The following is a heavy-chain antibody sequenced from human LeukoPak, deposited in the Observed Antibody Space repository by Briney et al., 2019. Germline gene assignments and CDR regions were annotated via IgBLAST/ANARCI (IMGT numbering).Heavy chain of an antibody. CDR3: ASWNYVDY. V-gene: IGHV3-23*01. D-gene: IGHD6-13*01. CDR2: IGLSGGTT. CDR1: GFTFSSHA. Sequence: PGGSLRLSCAASGFTFSSHAMSWVRQAPGKGLEWVSRIGLSGGTTYNEDCVKGRFTISRDNSKNTLYLQMNSLRAEDTTVYYCASWNYVDYWGQGTLVTVSS. J-gene: IGHJ4*02.